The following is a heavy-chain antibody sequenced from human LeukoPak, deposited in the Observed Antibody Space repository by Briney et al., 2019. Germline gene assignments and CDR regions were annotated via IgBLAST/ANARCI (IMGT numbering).Heavy chain of an antibody. CDR3: TRGYVGIDY. Sequence: PGGSLRLSCAASGFTFSGFAMSWARQAPGKGLVWVSRIDSDGSPTIYADSVKGRFTISRDNAKNTLYLQMNSLRAEDTALYYCTRGYVGIDYWGQGTLVTVSS. V-gene: IGHV3-74*01. J-gene: IGHJ4*02. D-gene: IGHD5-12*01. CDR1: GFTFSGFA. CDR2: IDSDGSPT.